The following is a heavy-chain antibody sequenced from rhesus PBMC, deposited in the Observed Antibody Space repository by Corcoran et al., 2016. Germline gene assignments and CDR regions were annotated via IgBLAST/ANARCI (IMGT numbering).Heavy chain of an antibody. CDR3: ARVGWGGFYGLDS. CDR2: ITEHRGSHT. CDR1: GFTFSDHY. Sequence: EVQLVESGGGLVQPGGSLRLSCVASGFTFSDHYMDWFRQGTGKGMEWVRNITEHRGSHTYNIDPIKGRFTISRDNAKNTLYLQMNSLRAEDTAVDYCARVGWGGFYGLDSWGQGVVVTVSS. D-gene: IGHD1-44*01. J-gene: IGHJ6*01. V-gene: IGHV3-110*01.